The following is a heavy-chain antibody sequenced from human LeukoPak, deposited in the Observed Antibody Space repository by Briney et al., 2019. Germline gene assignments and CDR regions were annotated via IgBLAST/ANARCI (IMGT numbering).Heavy chain of an antibody. CDR1: GDSISSGGYY. J-gene: IGHJ4*02. V-gene: IGHV4-30-2*01. Sequence: PSQTLSLTCTVSGDSISSGGYYWSWIRQPPGKGLEWIGYIYHSGSTNYNPSLKSRVTISVDRSKNQFSLKLSSVTAADTAVYYCARDKSLDYWGQGTLVTVSS. CDR3: ARDKSLDY. CDR2: IYHSGST.